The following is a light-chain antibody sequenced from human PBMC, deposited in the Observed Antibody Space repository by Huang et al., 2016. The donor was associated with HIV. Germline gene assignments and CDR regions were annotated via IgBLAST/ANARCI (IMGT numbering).Light chain of an antibody. J-gene: IGKJ4*01. CDR3: QQFSSYSPLT. V-gene: IGKV1-9*01. CDR1: QGISNS. Sequence: IQLTQSPSSLSASVGDRVTITCRASQGISNSLVWYQQKPGRAPKLLISAASTLQSGVTSRFSGSGSGTDFTLTISSLQPEDSATYYCQQFSSYSPLTFGGGTKVEIK. CDR2: AAS.